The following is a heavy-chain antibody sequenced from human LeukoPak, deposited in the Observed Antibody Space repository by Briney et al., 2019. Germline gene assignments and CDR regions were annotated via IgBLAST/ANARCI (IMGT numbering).Heavy chain of an antibody. CDR1: GINVNSNY. Sequence: GGSLRLSCAASGINVNSNYVNWVRQAPGKGLEWVSVMYSGGDTYYADSVKGRFTISRDTSKNTVHLQMNSLRAEDTAVYYCARVTFGIETPHSDYWGQGTLVTVSS. CDR2: MYSGGDT. D-gene: IGHD2/OR15-2a*01. V-gene: IGHV3-53*01. J-gene: IGHJ4*02. CDR3: ARVTFGIETPHSDY.